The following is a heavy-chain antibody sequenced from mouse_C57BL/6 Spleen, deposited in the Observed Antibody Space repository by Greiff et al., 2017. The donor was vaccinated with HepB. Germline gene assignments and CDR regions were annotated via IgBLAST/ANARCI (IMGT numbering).Heavy chain of an antibody. CDR3: ARRGGGYAMDY. Sequence: VQLQQPGAELVRPGSSVKLSCKASGYTFTSYWMHWVKQRPIQGLEWIGNIDPSDSETPYNQKFKDKATLTVDKSSSTAYMQLSSLTSEDSAVYYCARRGGGYAMDYWGQGTSVTVSS. J-gene: IGHJ4*01. CDR1: GYTFTSYW. CDR2: IDPSDSET. V-gene: IGHV1-52*01.